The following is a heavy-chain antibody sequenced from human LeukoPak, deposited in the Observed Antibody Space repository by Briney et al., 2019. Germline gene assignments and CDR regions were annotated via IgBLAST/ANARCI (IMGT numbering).Heavy chain of an antibody. CDR2: INWNGGST. D-gene: IGHD4-11*01. CDR3: AREKVTTDNYYYMDV. J-gene: IGHJ6*03. Sequence: PGGSLRLSCAASGFTFDDYGMSWVRQVPGKGLEWVSGINWNGGSTGYADSVKGRFTISRDNAKNSLYLQMNSLRAEDTALYYCAREKVTTDNYYYMDVWGKGTTVTVSS. V-gene: IGHV3-20*04. CDR1: GFTFDDYG.